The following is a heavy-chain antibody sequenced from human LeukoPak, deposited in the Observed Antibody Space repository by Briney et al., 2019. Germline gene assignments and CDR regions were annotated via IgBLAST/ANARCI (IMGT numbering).Heavy chain of an antibody. Sequence: ASVKVSCKASGYTFTSYAMHWVRQAPGQRLEWMGWINAGNGNTEYSQKFQGRVTITRDTSASTAYMELSSLRSEDTAVYYCARGGAGSYYSAVDYWGQGTLVTVSS. J-gene: IGHJ4*02. CDR1: GYTFTSYA. D-gene: IGHD3-10*01. CDR2: INAGNGNT. CDR3: ARGGAGSYYSAVDY. V-gene: IGHV1-3*01.